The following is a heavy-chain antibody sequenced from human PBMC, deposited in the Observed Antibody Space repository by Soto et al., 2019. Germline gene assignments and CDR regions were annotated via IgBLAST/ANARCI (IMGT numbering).Heavy chain of an antibody. CDR2: IYYSGST. CDR3: ARVLGPDAVLGGYDFWSGYLNWFDP. J-gene: IGHJ5*02. V-gene: IGHV4-4*02. Sequence: SETLSLTCAVSGGSISSSNWWSWVRQPPGKGLEWIGYIYYSGSTYYNPSLKSRVTISVDTSKNQFSLKLSSVTAADTAVYYCARVLGPDAVLGGYDFWSGYLNWFDPWGQGTLVTVSS. D-gene: IGHD3-3*01. CDR1: GGSISSSNW.